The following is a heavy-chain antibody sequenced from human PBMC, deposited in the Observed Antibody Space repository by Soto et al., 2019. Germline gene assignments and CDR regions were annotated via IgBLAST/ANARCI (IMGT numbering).Heavy chain of an antibody. J-gene: IGHJ4*02. V-gene: IGHV1-18*04. CDR2: ISAYNGNT. D-gene: IGHD2-15*01. CDR3: LYCSGGSCYSPY. CDR1: GYTFTSYG. Sequence: ASVKVSCKASGYTFTSYGISWVRQAPGQGLEWMGWISAYNGNTNYAQKLQGRVTMTTDTSTSTAYMELRSLRSDDTAVYHCLYCSGGSCYSPYWGQGTLVTVSS.